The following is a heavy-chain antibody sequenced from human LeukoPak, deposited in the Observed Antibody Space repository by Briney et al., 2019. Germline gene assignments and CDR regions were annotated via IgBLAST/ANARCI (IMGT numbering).Heavy chain of an antibody. Sequence: SETLSLTCTVSGGSISSSSYYWGWIRQPPGKGLGWIGSIYYSGSTYYNPSLKSRVTISVDTSKNQFSLKLSSVTAADTAVYYCARALDTCFDYWGQGTLVTVSS. J-gene: IGHJ4*02. CDR2: IYYSGST. CDR1: GGSISSSSYY. D-gene: IGHD3-16*01. CDR3: ARALDTCFDY. V-gene: IGHV4-39*07.